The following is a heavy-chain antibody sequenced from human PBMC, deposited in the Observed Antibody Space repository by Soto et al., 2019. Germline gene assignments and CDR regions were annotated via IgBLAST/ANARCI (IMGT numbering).Heavy chain of an antibody. D-gene: IGHD3-10*01. CDR3: AVLWFGEDSSMDV. Sequence: ASVKVSFNASGYTFTGYYMHWLRQSPGQGLEWMGWINPNSGGTNYAQKFQGRVTMTRDTSISTAYMELSRLRSDDTAVYYCAVLWFGEDSSMDVWGQGTTVTVSS. V-gene: IGHV1-2*02. CDR1: GYTFTGYY. CDR2: INPNSGGT. J-gene: IGHJ6*02.